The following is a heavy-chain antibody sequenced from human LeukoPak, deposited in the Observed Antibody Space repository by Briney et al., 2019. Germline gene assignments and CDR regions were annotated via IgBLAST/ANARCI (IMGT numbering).Heavy chain of an antibody. Sequence: SETLSLTCTVSGGSISSYYWNWIRQPPGKGLEWIGYVYYSGDSNYNPALKSRVTILVDTSKNQFSLKLSSVTAADTAVYYCARDVGASNFDYWGQGILVTVSS. CDR1: GGSISSYY. V-gene: IGHV4-59*01. CDR3: ARDVGASNFDY. J-gene: IGHJ4*02. D-gene: IGHD1-26*01. CDR2: VYYSGDS.